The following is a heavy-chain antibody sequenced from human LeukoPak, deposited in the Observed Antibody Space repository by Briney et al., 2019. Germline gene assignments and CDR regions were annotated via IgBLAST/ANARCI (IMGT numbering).Heavy chain of an antibody. CDR1: GFSLSTSRVG. Sequence: SGPTLVKPTQTLTLTCTFSGFSLSTSRVGVGWIRQPPGKALEWLALIYWDDDKRYSPSLKSRLTITKDTSKNQVVLTMTNMDPVDTATYYCAHKIEAGDYFDYWGQGTLVTVSS. CDR3: AHKIEAGDYFDY. V-gene: IGHV2-5*02. D-gene: IGHD3-10*01. J-gene: IGHJ4*02. CDR2: IYWDDDK.